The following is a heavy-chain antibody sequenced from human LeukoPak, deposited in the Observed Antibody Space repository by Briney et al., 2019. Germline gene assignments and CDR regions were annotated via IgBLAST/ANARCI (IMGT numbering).Heavy chain of an antibody. D-gene: IGHD3-16*01. CDR1: GGSISTAHW. J-gene: IGHJ4*01. CDR2: IYHRGNS. CDR3: ARAFHPPDFAFGRAPYYFDL. Sequence: PSGTLSLTCAVSGGSISTAHWWNWVRQSPGKGLEWIGEIYHRGNSNYNPSLKSRASISVDTSKNQFSLKVTSLTAADTAVYYCARAFHPPDFAFGRAPYYFDLWGQGTLVTVSS. V-gene: IGHV4-4*02.